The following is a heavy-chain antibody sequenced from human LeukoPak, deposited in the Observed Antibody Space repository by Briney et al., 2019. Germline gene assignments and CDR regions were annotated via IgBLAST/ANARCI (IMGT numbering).Heavy chain of an antibody. V-gene: IGHV3-7*01. Sequence: GGSLRLSCAASGFTFSSYWMSWVRQAPGKGLEWVANIKQDGSEKYYADSVKGRFTISRDNSKNTLYLQMNSLRAEDTAVYYCARDPGGSYFDYWGQGTLVTVSS. CDR2: IKQDGSEK. D-gene: IGHD3-16*01. CDR3: ARDPGGSYFDY. CDR1: GFTFSSYW. J-gene: IGHJ4*02.